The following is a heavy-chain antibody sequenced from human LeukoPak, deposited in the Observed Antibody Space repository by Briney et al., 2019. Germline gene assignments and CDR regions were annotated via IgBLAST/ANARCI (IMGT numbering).Heavy chain of an antibody. D-gene: IGHD4-11*01. CDR3: ARGPDYSNLVDY. CDR2: IYGSGST. V-gene: IGHV4-4*07. Sequence: SESLTLTCAAPGCSISSYYLSWIRQAAGKGLEWVGRIYGSGSTNYNPSLMSGVTISVDKTKNQFSLKLSSVTAADTAVYYCARGPDYSNLVDYWGQGTLVTVSS. CDR1: GCSISSYY. J-gene: IGHJ4*02.